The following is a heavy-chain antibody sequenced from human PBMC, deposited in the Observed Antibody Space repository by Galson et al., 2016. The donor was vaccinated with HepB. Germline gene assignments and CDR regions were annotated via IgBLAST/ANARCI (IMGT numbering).Heavy chain of an antibody. D-gene: IGHD3-22*01. CDR1: GYTFTNYV. J-gene: IGHJ3*01. CDR2: MNPNTGNT. CDR3: ARGLNYYDSSTYEFAFHL. V-gene: IGHV1-8*02. Sequence: SVKVSCKASGYTFTNYVINWVRQATGQGLEWMGWMNPNTGNTGYAQKFQGRVTMTRNTSISTVYMELSSLRSEDTAIYYCARGLNYYDSSTYEFAFHLWGQGTMVTVSS.